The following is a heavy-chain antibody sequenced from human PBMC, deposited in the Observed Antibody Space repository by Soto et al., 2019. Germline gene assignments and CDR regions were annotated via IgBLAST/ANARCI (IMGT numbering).Heavy chain of an antibody. CDR1: GFSLTSPGMC. CDR3: ARSIRGPRRFNGMDV. V-gene: IGHV2-70*13. D-gene: IGHD1-20*01. CDR2: IERDDDDK. J-gene: IGHJ6*02. Sequence: SGPTLLNPTETLTLTCTFSGFSLTSPGMCVSWIRKSPGKALEWLALIERDDDDKYYSTSLKTRLTISKDTRKNQVVLTMANMEPADTATYYCARSIRGPRRFNGMDVWGQGTTVTVSS.